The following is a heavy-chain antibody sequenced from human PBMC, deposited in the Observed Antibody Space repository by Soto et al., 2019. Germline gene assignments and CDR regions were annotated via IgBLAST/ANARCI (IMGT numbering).Heavy chain of an antibody. CDR2: INPSGGST. D-gene: IGHD3-10*01. CDR1: GYTFTSYY. Sequence: ASVKVSCKASGYTFTSYYMHWVRQAPGQGLEWMGIINPSGGSTSYAQKFQGRVTMTRDTSTSTAYMELSSLRSEDTAVYYCAREDGTKYGSGSLDYWGQGTLVTVSS. V-gene: IGHV1-46*01. J-gene: IGHJ4*02. CDR3: AREDGTKYGSGSLDY.